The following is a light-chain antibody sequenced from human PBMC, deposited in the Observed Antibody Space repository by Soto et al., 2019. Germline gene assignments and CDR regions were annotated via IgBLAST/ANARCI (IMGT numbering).Light chain of an antibody. Sequence: DIQMTQSPSSLSASVGDRVTITCRASQSIRNNLNWYQQKPGKAPNLLIYAASNLQSGVPSRFSGSGSGTDFTLTISGLQPEDIATYYCQQSHTTPWTFGQGTKVEIK. J-gene: IGKJ1*01. CDR3: QQSHTTPWT. CDR1: QSIRNN. CDR2: AAS. V-gene: IGKV1-39*01.